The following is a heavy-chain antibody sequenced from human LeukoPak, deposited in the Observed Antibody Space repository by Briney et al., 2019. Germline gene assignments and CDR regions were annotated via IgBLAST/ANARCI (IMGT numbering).Heavy chain of an antibody. CDR3: ARAKGIFDPFDY. CDR1: RFTFSSYC. D-gene: IGHD3-3*01. V-gene: IGHV3-74*01. Sequence: GGSLRLSCAASRFTFSSYCMHWVRQAPGKGLVWVSRINTDGSSTSYADSVKGRFTISRDNAKNTLYLQMNSLRAEDTAVYYCARAKGIFDPFDYWGQGPLVTVS. J-gene: IGHJ4*02. CDR2: INTDGSST.